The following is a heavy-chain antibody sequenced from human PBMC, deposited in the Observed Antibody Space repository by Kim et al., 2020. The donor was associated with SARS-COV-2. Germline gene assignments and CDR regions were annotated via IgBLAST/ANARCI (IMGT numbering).Heavy chain of an antibody. Sequence: GRFTISRGNAKNTLYLQMNSLRAEDTAVYYCARDLFWGSYRYCVSEAFDIWGQGTMVTVSS. CDR3: ARDLFWGSYRYCVSEAFDI. J-gene: IGHJ3*02. V-gene: IGHV3-74*01. D-gene: IGHD3-16*02.